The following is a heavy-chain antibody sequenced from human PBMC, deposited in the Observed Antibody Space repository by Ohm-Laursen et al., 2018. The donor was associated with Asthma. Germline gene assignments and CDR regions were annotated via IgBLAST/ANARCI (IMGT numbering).Heavy chain of an antibody. V-gene: IGHV3-30-3*01. D-gene: IGHD6-13*01. CDR2: ISYDGSNK. CDR1: GFTFSSYA. Sequence: RSLRLSCSASGFTFSSYAMHWVRQAPGKGLEWVAVISYDGSNKYYADSVKGRFTISRDNSKNTLYLQMNSLRAEDTAVYYCAREWWGTSSSWYSSWFDPWGQGTLVTVSS. CDR3: AREWWGTSSSWYSSWFDP. J-gene: IGHJ5*02.